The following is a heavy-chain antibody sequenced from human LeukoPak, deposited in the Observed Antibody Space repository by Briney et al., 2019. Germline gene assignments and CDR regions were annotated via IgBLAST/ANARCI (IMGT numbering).Heavy chain of an antibody. CDR3: ARDASLVAVAGSAVDY. D-gene: IGHD6-19*01. CDR1: GFTFSSYW. CDR2: IKQDGSEK. J-gene: IGHJ4*02. Sequence: GGSLRHSCAASGFTFSSYWMSWVRQAPGKGLEWVANIKQDGSEKYYVDSVKGRFTISRDNAKNSLYLQMNSLRAEDTAVYYCARDASLVAVAGSAVDYWGQGTLVTVSS. V-gene: IGHV3-7*01.